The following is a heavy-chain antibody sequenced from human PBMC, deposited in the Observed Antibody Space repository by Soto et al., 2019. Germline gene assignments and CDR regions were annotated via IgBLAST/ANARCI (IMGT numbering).Heavy chain of an antibody. V-gene: IGHV3-21*01. CDR3: ARGGGYDSPLTYYYYYGMDV. D-gene: IGHD5-12*01. Sequence: GGSLRLSCAASGFTFSSYSMNWVRQAPGKGLEWVSSISSSSSYIYYADSVKGRFTISRDNAKNSLYLQMNSLRAEDTAVYYCARGGGYDSPLTYYYYYGMDVWGQGTTVTVSS. J-gene: IGHJ6*02. CDR1: GFTFSSYS. CDR2: ISSSSSYI.